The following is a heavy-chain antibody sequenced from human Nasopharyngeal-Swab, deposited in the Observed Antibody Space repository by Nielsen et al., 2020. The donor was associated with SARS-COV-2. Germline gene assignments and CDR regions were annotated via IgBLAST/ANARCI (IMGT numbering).Heavy chain of an antibody. J-gene: IGHJ6*03. CDR1: GGSFSDYN. V-gene: IGHV4-4*07. D-gene: IGHD6-6*01. CDR2: IYTSGST. Sequence: SETLSLTCAVSGGSFSDYNWSWIRQPAGKGLEWIGRIYTSGSTNYNPSLKSRVTISVDTSKNQFSLKLSSVTAADTAVYYCAREFSSSYYYYYYMDVWGKGTTVTVSS. CDR3: AREFSSSYYYYYYMDV.